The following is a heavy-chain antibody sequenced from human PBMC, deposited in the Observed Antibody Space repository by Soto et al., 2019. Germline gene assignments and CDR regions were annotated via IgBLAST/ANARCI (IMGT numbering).Heavy chain of an antibody. J-gene: IGHJ5*02. CDR2: INHSGST. CDR1: GGSFSGYY. CDR3: ARIVVVPAALNWFDP. D-gene: IGHD2-2*01. Sequence: QVQLQQWGAGLLKPSETLSLTCAVYGGSFSGYYWSWIRQPPGKGLEWIGEINHSGSTNYNPSLKSRVTISVDTSKNQFSLKLSSVTAADTAVYYCARIVVVPAALNWFDPCGQGTLVTVSS. V-gene: IGHV4-34*01.